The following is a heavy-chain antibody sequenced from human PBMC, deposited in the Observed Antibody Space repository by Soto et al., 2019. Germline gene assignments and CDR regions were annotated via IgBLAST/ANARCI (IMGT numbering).Heavy chain of an antibody. D-gene: IGHD5-12*01. CDR2: IIPIFGRP. J-gene: IGHJ4*02. Sequence: QVQLVQSGTEVKKPGSSVKVSCKASGGTFSTLAVSWVRQAPGQGLEWMGGIIPIFGRPVYAQKFQGRVTITADESTSIVYMELSSLSSDDTAVYYCARAPYEGYVVPESNYLVSWGQGTGVTVSS. CDR1: GGTFSTLA. V-gene: IGHV1-69*01. CDR3: ARAPYEGYVVPESNYLVS.